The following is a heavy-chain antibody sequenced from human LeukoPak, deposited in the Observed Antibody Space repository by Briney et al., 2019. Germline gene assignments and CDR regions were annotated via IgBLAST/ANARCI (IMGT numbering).Heavy chain of an antibody. CDR1: GFTFTSSA. Sequence: ASVKVSCKASGFTFTSSAVQWVRQAPGQGLEWMGRINPNSGGTNYAQKFQGRVTMTRDTSISTAYMELSRLRSDDTAVYYCARAPKGITFDYWGQGTLVTVSS. CDR3: ARAPKGITFDY. V-gene: IGHV1-2*06. CDR2: INPNSGGT. J-gene: IGHJ4*02. D-gene: IGHD3-10*01.